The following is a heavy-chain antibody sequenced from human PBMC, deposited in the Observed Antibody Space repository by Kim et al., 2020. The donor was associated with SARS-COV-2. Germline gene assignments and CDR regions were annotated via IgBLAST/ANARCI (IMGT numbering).Heavy chain of an antibody. D-gene: IGHD5-12*01. J-gene: IGHJ4*02. CDR3: ARDQRWGDGYNEKGDY. Sequence: DSVKGRFTISRDNSKNTLYLQMNSLRAEDTAVYYCARDQRWGDGYNEKGDYWGQGTLVTVSS. V-gene: IGHV3-30*07.